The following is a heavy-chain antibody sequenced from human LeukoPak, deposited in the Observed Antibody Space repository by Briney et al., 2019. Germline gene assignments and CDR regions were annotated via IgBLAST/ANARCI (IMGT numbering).Heavy chain of an antibody. J-gene: IGHJ4*02. Sequence: PGGSLRLSCAASGFTFSSYSMNWVRQAPGKGLEWVANIKKDGSEKYYVDAVKGRFTISRDNAKTSLYLQMNSLRAEDTAVYYCARDLLGWELHYFDYWGQGTLVTVSS. CDR3: ARDLLGWELHYFDY. CDR2: IKKDGSEK. V-gene: IGHV3-7*01. D-gene: IGHD1-26*01. CDR1: GFTFSSYS.